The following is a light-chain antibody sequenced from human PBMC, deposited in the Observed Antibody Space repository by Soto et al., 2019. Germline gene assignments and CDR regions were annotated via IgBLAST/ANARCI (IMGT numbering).Light chain of an antibody. CDR3: QHVNSYPLS. J-gene: IGKJ4*01. CDR1: QGIGSW. Sequence: DIQMTHSPSSVSSSVVYRVTITCRASQGIGSWLAWYQQKPGKAPKLLIYTASSLQSGVPSRFSGSGFGTDFTLTISSLQPEDFATYYCQHVNSYPLSFGGGTKVDIK. CDR2: TAS. V-gene: IGKV1-12*01.